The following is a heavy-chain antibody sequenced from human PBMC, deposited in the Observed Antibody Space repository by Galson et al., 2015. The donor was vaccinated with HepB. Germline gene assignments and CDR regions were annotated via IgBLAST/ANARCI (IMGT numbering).Heavy chain of an antibody. CDR2: INQDGSEK. V-gene: IGHV3-7*03. D-gene: IGHD3-10*01. Sequence: SLRLSCAASGVTLGSFWMNWVRQAPGKGLEWVANINQDGSEKYYVDSLKGRFTISRDNDKNSVYLQMDSLRAEDTAVYYCARRISLVRGIITRPDYYYGMDVWGQGTTVTVAS. J-gene: IGHJ6*02. CDR3: ARRISLVRGIITRPDYYYGMDV. CDR1: GVTLGSFW.